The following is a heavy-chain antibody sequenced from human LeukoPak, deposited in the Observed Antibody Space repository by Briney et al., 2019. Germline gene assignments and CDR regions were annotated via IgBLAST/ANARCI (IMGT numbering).Heavy chain of an antibody. CDR3: ARSSSYFTYFDL. D-gene: IGHD2/OR15-2a*01. CDR2: MSSTGNTI. Sequence: PGGSLRLSCTAPGFTLRDYYMSWIRQAPGKGLEWISYMSSTGNTIYYAESVKGRFTVSRDSANNSMSLQMTSLRAEDSAVYYCARSSSYFTYFDLWGRDTLVTVSS. J-gene: IGHJ2*01. CDR1: GFTLRDYY. V-gene: IGHV3-11*04.